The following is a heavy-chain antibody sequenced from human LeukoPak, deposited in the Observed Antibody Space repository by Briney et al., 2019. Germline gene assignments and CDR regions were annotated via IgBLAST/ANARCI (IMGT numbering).Heavy chain of an antibody. D-gene: IGHD6-13*01. CDR2: ISGSGDST. J-gene: IGHJ6*03. Sequence: GSLRLSCAASGFTFSSYGMTWVRQAPGKGLECVSGISGSGDSTYYADSVKGRFTISRDNSKNTLYLQMNSLRAEDTAVYYCAKGLSSSWSRYFYYMDVWGKGTTVTVSS. CDR1: GFTFSSYG. CDR3: AKGLSSSWSRYFYYMDV. V-gene: IGHV3-23*01.